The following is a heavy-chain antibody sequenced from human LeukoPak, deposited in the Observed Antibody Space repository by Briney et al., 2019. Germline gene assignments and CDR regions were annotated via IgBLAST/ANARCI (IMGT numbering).Heavy chain of an antibody. CDR1: GFTFSSYG. CDR2: ISSRGKYI. D-gene: IGHD1-1*01. J-gene: IGHJ3*02. CDR3: ARDRYNWNVRADDSFDI. Sequence: PGGSLRLSCAASGFTFSSYGMNWVRQAPGKGLEWVSFISSRGKYIYDAESVKGRFTISRDNAKDSLYLQMNSLRAEDTAVYYCARDRYNWNVRADDSFDIWGQGTVVTVSS. V-gene: IGHV3-21*01.